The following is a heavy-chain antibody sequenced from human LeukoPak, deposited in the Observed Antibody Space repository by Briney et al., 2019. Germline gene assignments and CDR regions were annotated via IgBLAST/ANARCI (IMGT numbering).Heavy chain of an antibody. CDR3: ARDESPRDLIFEYSSSSDY. CDR1: GYTFTSYD. V-gene: IGHV1-8*02. D-gene: IGHD6-6*01. J-gene: IGHJ4*02. CDR2: MNPNSGNT. Sequence: ASVKVSCKASGYTFTSYDINWVRQATGQGLEWMGWMNPNSGNTGYAQKFQGRVTMTRDTSISTAYMELSRLRSDDTAVYYCARDESPRDLIFEYSSSSDYWGQGTLVTVSS.